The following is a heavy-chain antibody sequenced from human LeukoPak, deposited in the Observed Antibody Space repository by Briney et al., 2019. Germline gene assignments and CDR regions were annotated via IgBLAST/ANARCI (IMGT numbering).Heavy chain of an antibody. J-gene: IGHJ4*02. V-gene: IGHV1-69*13. CDR3: AREQARYYYDSSGTPLRYFDY. CDR2: IIPIFGTA. D-gene: IGHD3-22*01. Sequence: GASVKVPCKASGGTFSSYAISWVRQAPGQGLEWMGGIIPIFGTANYAQKFQGRVTITADESTSTAYMELSSLRSEDTAVYYCAREQARYYYDSSGTPLRYFDYWGQGTLVTVSS. CDR1: GGTFSSYA.